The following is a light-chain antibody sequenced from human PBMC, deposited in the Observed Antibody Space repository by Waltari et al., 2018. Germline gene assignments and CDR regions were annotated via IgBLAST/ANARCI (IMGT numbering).Light chain of an antibody. CDR3: CSFAGSSPHVV. J-gene: IGLJ2*01. CDR1: SSDVGTYNL. Sequence: QSALTQPASVSGSPGQSITISCTGTSSDVGTYNLVSWYQHHPGKAPKLMIYESTKRPSGVSIRFSGSKSGNTASLPISGLQAEDEADYYCCSFAGSSPHVVFGGGTKLTVL. V-gene: IGLV2-23*01. CDR2: EST.